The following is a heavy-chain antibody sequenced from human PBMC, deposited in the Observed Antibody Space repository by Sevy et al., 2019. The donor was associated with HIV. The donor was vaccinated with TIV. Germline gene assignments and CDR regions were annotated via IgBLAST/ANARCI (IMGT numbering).Heavy chain of an antibody. CDR1: GVTFSSYG. D-gene: IGHD3-22*01. V-gene: IGHV3-30*03. CDR3: AHSSGLYGYYDGMDV. CDR2: ISYDGSKK. Sequence: GGSLRLSCAASGVTFSSYGIHWVRQAPGKGLEWVAVISYDGSKKNHAESMKGRFTISRDNSKNTLYLEMSSLRPEDTAVYYSAHSSGLYGYYDGMDVWGQGTTVTVSS. J-gene: IGHJ6*02.